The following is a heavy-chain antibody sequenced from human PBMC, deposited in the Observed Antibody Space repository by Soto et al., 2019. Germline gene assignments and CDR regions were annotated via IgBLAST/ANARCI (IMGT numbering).Heavy chain of an antibody. CDR3: ARDQSYLSF. Sequence: GGSLRLSCEASGFTFTTYWMHWVRQVPGKGLEWVSAISPNGDTTNYADSVKGRFTISRDNSKNTVYLQMNSLRADDTAVYYCARDQSYLSFWGLGTLVTVSS. J-gene: IGHJ4*02. V-gene: IGHV3-23*01. CDR2: ISPNGDTT. CDR1: GFTFTTYW. D-gene: IGHD3-10*01.